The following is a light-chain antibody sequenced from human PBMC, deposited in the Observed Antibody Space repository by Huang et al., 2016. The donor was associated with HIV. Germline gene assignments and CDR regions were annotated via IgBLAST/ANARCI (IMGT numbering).Light chain of an antibody. J-gene: IGKJ1*01. Sequence: DIVMTQSPDSLAVSPGERATINCKSSQPVLYSLNKKNYLAWFQQKPGRPPNLLIYWATTRESGVPDRFSGSGSGTDFTLTINNLQAEEGAVYFWQKYYSVPQTFGHGTKVEIK. CDR1: QPVLYSLNKKNY. CDR3: QKYYSVPQT. CDR2: WAT. V-gene: IGKV4-1*01.